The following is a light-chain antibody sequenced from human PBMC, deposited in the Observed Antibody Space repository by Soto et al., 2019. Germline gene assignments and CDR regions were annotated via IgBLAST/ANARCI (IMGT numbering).Light chain of an antibody. J-gene: IGKJ5*01. CDR3: QYYSPSLIT. V-gene: IGKV3-20*01. Sequence: EIVLTQSPGTLSLSPGERATLSCRASQSVNSNLAWYQPKTGQAPSLLIFGASSRATGIPDRFSVSGSGTGLTLTITTLAPEDFGLYHCQYYSPSLITFGQGTRLEI. CDR2: GAS. CDR1: QSVNSN.